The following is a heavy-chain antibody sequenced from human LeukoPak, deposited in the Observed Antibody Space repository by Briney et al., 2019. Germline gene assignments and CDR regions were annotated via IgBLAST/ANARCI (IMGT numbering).Heavy chain of an antibody. CDR1: GYSFTSYW. V-gene: IGHV5-51*01. J-gene: IGHJ3*02. Sequence: GESLKISCNGSGYSFTSYWIGWVRQMPGKGLEWMGIIYPGDSDTRYSPSFQGQVTISADKSISTAYLQWSSLKASDTAMYYCARGYYDSSGYYGPGQDDAFDIWGQGTMVTVSS. CDR3: ARGYYDSSGYYGPGQDDAFDI. D-gene: IGHD3-22*01. CDR2: IYPGDSDT.